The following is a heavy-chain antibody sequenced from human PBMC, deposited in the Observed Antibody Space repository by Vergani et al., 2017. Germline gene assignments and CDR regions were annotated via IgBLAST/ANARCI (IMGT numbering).Heavy chain of an antibody. V-gene: IGHV3-23*01. CDR2: ISGSGGST. J-gene: IGHJ4*02. Sequence: EVQLLESGGGLVQPGGSLRLSCAASGFTFSSYAMSWVRQAPGKGLEWVSAISGSGGSTYYADSVKGRFTISRDNSKNTLYLQMNSLRAEDTAVYYCARDHRKYCGGDCYLGYWGQGTLVTVSS. CDR3: ARDHRKYCGGDCYLGY. CDR1: GFTFSSYA. D-gene: IGHD2-21*01.